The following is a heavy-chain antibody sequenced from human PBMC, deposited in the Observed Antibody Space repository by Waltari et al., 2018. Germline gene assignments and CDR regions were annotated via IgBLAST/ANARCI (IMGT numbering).Heavy chain of an antibody. Sequence: QVQLVQSGAEVKKPGSSVKVSCKASGGTFSSYTISWVRQAPGQGLEWMGRIIPILGIANDAQKFQGRVTITADKSTSTAYMELSSLRAEDTAVYYCARAGGDWLGAFDIWGQGTMVTVSS. J-gene: IGHJ3*02. CDR2: IIPILGIA. D-gene: IGHD2-21*02. CDR1: GGTFSSYT. V-gene: IGHV1-69*02. CDR3: ARAGGDWLGAFDI.